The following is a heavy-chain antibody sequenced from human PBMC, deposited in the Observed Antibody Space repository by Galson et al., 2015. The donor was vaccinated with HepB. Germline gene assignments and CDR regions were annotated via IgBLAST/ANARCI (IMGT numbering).Heavy chain of an antibody. V-gene: IGHV3-11*01. CDR3: ASSISSSSGYYYGMDV. D-gene: IGHD6-13*01. CDR2: ISSSGSTI. Sequence: SLRLACAASGFTFSDYYMSWIRQAPGKGLEWVSYISSSGSTIYYADSVKGRFTISRDNAKNSLYLQMNSLRAEDTAVYYCASSISSSSGYYYGMDVWGQGTTVTVSS. J-gene: IGHJ6*02. CDR1: GFTFSDYY.